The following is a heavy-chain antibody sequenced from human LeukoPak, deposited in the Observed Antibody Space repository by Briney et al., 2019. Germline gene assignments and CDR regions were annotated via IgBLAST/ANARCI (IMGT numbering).Heavy chain of an antibody. CDR2: IVVGSGNT. V-gene: IGHV1-58*02. D-gene: IGHD6-13*01. CDR3: AASNSSSYYGMDV. CDR1: GFTFTSSA. J-gene: IGHJ6*02. Sequence: SVKVSCKASGFTFTSSAMQWVRQARGQRLEWIGWIVVGSGNTNYAQKFQERVTIIRDMSTSTAYMELSSLRSEDTAVYYCAASNSSSYYGMDVWGQGTTVTVSS.